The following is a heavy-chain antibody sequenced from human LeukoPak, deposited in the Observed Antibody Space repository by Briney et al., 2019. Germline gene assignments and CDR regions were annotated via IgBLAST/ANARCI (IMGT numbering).Heavy chain of an antibody. CDR1: GFTFSSYW. D-gene: IGHD3-22*01. J-gene: IGHJ4*02. CDR3: ARGQVSGTWIYYDSSGCFDY. Sequence: GGSLRLSCAASGFTFSSYWMHWVRQAPGKGLVWVSRIYSDGSSTSYADSVKGRFTISRDNAKNTLYLQMNSLRAEDTAVYYCARGQVSGTWIYYDSSGCFDYWGQGTLVTVSS. V-gene: IGHV3-74*01. CDR2: IYSDGSST.